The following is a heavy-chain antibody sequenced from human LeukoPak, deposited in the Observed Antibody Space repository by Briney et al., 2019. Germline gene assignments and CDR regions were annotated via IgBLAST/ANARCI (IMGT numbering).Heavy chain of an antibody. J-gene: IGHJ4*02. V-gene: IGHV4-31*03. D-gene: IGHD2-2*01. Sequence: TSQTLSLTCTVSGGSISSGGYYWSWIRQHPGKGLEWTGYIYYSGSTYYNPSLKSRVTISVDTSKNQFSLKLSSVTAADTAVYYCARSLIEVPAAPLGYWGQGTLVTVSS. CDR2: IYYSGST. CDR1: GGSISSGGYY. CDR3: ARSLIEVPAAPLGY.